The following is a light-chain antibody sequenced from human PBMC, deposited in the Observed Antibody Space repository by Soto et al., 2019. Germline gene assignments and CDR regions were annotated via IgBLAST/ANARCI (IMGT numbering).Light chain of an antibody. CDR1: SSDVGGYNY. Sequence: QSALTQPASVSGSPGQSITISCTGTSSDVGGYNYVSWYQQHPGKAPKLMIYEVSNRPSGVSNRFSGSKSGNTASRTISGLQAEDEADSFCSSYGSTSTRYVFGTGTKLTVL. J-gene: IGLJ1*01. CDR3: SSYGSTSTRYV. CDR2: EVS. V-gene: IGLV2-14*01.